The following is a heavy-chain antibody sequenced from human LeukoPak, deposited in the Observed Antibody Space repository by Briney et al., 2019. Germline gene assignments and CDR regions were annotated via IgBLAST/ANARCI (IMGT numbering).Heavy chain of an antibody. CDR1: GGSISSSSYY. CDR2: IYYSGST. D-gene: IGHD5-12*01. Sequence: PSETLSLTCTVSGGSISSSSYYWGWIRQPPGKGLEWIGSIYYSGSTYYNPSLKSRVTISVDTSKNQFSLKLSSVTAADTAVYYCARVKGGEYSGFIDYWGQGTLVTVSS. V-gene: IGHV4-39*07. CDR3: ARVKGGEYSGFIDY. J-gene: IGHJ4*02.